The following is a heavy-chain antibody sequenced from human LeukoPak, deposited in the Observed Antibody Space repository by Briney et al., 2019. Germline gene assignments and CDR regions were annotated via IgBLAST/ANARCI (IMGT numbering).Heavy chain of an antibody. Sequence: GGSLRLSCAASGFTFSSYWMSWVRQAPGKGLEWVANIKQDGSEKYYVDSVKGRFTISRDNAKNSLYLQMNSLRVDDTAVYYCAKVTAVTNTGALDYWGQGTLVTVSS. CDR1: GFTFSSYW. CDR2: IKQDGSEK. CDR3: AKVTAVTNTGALDY. D-gene: IGHD4-17*01. V-gene: IGHV3-7*01. J-gene: IGHJ4*02.